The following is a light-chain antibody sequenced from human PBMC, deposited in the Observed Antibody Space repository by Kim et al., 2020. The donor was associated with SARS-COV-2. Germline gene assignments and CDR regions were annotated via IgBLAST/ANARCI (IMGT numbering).Light chain of an antibody. CDR1: NIGSKS. V-gene: IGLV3-21*04. J-gene: IGLJ3*02. CDR3: QVWDSSSWV. CDR2: YDS. Sequence: YELTQPPSVSVAPGKTARITCGGNNIGSKSVHWYQQKPGQAPVLVIYYDSDRPSGIPERFSGSNSGNTATLTISRVEAGDEADYYCQVWDSSSWVFGGGTKLTVL.